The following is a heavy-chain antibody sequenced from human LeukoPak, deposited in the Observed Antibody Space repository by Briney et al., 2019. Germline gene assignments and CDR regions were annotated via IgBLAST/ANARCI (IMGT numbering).Heavy chain of an antibody. CDR3: ARGLVGYCTNGVCYNPYNWFDP. J-gene: IGHJ5*02. CDR1: GYTFTSYG. D-gene: IGHD2-8*01. CDR2: ISAYNGNT. Sequence: ASVKVSCKASGYTFTSYGISWVRQAPGQGLEWMGWISAYNGNTNYAQKLQGRVTMTTDTSTSTAYMELRSLRSDDTAVYYCARGLVGYCTNGVCYNPYNWFDPWGQGTLVTVSS. V-gene: IGHV1-18*01.